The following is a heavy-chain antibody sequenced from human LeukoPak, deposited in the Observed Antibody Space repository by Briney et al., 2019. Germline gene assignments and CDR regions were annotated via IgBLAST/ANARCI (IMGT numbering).Heavy chain of an antibody. V-gene: IGHV3-21*01. Sequence: GGSLRLSCAASGFTFSSYSMNWVRQAPGKGLEWVSSISSSSSYINYADSVKGRFTISRDNAKNSLYLLMNSLRAEDTAVYYCARRNSQLAFDIWGQGTMVTVSS. J-gene: IGHJ3*02. CDR1: GFTFSSYS. CDR3: ARRNSQLAFDI. CDR2: ISSSSSYI. D-gene: IGHD2/OR15-2a*01.